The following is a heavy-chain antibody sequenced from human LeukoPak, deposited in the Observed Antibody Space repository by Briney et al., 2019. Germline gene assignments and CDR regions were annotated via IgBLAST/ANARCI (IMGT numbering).Heavy chain of an antibody. J-gene: IGHJ4*02. Sequence: GGSLRLSCAASGFTFSTYAVNWVRQAPGKGLEWVSTISGSGDSTYYADSVKGRFTISRDNSKNTLYLQMNSLRAEDTAVYYCAKKEFGWLVDYWGQGTLVTVSS. D-gene: IGHD3-16*01. V-gene: IGHV3-23*01. CDR1: GFTFSTYA. CDR3: AKKEFGWLVDY. CDR2: ISGSGDST.